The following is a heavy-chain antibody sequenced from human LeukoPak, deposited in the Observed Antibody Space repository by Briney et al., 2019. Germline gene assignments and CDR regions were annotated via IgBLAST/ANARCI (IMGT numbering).Heavy chain of an antibody. CDR2: IYYSGST. CDR3: ARLNTMVRGVIDYFDY. CDR1: GGSISSYY. D-gene: IGHD3-10*01. V-gene: IGHV4-59*08. Sequence: SETLSLTCTVAGGSISSYYWSWIRQPPGKGLEWIGDIYYSGSTNYNPSLKSRVTISVDTSKNQFSLKLSSVTAADTAVYYCARLNTMVRGVIDYFDYWGQGTLVTVSS. J-gene: IGHJ4*02.